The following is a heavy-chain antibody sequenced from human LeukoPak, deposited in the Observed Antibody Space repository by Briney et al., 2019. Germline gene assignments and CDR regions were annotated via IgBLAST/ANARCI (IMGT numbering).Heavy chain of an antibody. Sequence: SETLSLTCTVSGGSISSGSYYWSWIRQPAEKGLEWIGRIYTSGSTNYNPSLKSRVTISVDTSKNQFSLKLSSVTAADTAVYYCARETTIFGVVYDALDIWGQGTMVTVSS. CDR1: GGSISSGSYY. J-gene: IGHJ3*02. CDR3: ARETTIFGVVYDALDI. V-gene: IGHV4-61*02. CDR2: IYTSGST. D-gene: IGHD3-3*01.